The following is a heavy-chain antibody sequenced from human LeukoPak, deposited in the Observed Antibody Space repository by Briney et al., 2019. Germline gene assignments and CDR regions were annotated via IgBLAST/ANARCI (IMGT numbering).Heavy chain of an antibody. CDR2: INHSGST. Sequence: SETLSLTCAVYGGSFSGYYWSWIRQPPGKGLEWIGEINHSGSTNYNPSLKSRVTISVDTSKNQFSLKLSSVTAADTAVYYCASPINSIHDAFDIWGQGTMVTVSS. CDR1: GGSFSGYY. D-gene: IGHD2/OR15-2a*01. CDR3: ASPINSIHDAFDI. V-gene: IGHV4-34*01. J-gene: IGHJ3*02.